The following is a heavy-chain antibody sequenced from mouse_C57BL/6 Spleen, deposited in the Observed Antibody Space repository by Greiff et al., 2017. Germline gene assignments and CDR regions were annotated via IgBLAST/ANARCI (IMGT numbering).Heavy chain of an antibody. CDR2: INPSTGGT. D-gene: IGHD1-1*01. CDR3: ARADYYGSSYVLFDY. CDR1: GYSFTGYY. J-gene: IGHJ2*01. Sequence: VQLQQSGPELVKPGASVKISCKASGYSFTGYYMNWVKQSPEKSLEWIGEINPSTGGTTYNQKFKAKATLTVDKSSSTAYMQLKSLTSEDSAVXNCARADYYGSSYVLFDYWGQGTTLTVSS. V-gene: IGHV1-42*01.